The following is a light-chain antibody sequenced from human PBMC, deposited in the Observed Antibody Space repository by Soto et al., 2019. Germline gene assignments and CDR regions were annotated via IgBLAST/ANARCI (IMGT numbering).Light chain of an antibody. J-gene: IGKJ4*01. Sequence: DVQMTQSPSSLSASSGDRVTISCRASQVIHNYLAWYQQKPVKPPKLLFYGESTVQSGVPSWFTASGYGTDFTLTISSLQPEDVATYYCQKYNNVLRTFGGGTTVEIK. CDR2: GES. CDR1: QVIHNY. CDR3: QKYNNVLRT. V-gene: IGKV1-27*01.